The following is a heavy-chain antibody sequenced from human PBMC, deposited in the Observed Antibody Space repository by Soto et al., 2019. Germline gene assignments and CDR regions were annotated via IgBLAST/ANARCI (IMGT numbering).Heavy chain of an antibody. CDR2: ISDYNGNT. V-gene: IGHV1-18*01. J-gene: IGHJ6*02. CDR3: ARDGYCSGGSCYDYYYYGMDV. D-gene: IGHD2-15*01. CDR1: GYTFTSYG. Sequence: ASVKVSCKASGYTFTSYGISWVRQAPGQGLEWMGWISDYNGNTNYAQKLQGRVTMTTDTSTSTAYMELRSLRSDDTAVYYCARDGYCSGGSCYDYYYYGMDVWGQGTTVTVSS.